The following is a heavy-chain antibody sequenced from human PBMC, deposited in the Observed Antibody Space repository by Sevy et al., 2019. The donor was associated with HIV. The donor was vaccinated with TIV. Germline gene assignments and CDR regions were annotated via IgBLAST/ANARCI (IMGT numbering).Heavy chain of an antibody. J-gene: IGHJ6*02. D-gene: IGHD2-21*02. Sequence: GGSLRLSCTVSGFIFSRYSMNWVRQAPGKGLEWISYTSGNSGAIYYPDSVKGRFTVSRDNVNNALFLQMSSLKDDDTAVYYCAGGPDCGGDCDVGFYYPLDVWGQGTTVTVSS. CDR1: GFIFSRYS. V-gene: IGHV3-48*02. CDR3: AGGPDCGGDCDVGFYYPLDV. CDR2: TSGNSGAI.